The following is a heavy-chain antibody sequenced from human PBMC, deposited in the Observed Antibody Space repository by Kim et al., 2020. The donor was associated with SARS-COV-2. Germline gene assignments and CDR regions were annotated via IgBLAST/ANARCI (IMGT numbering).Heavy chain of an antibody. D-gene: IGHD3-9*01. J-gene: IGHJ6*02. V-gene: IGHV4-39*01. Sequence: SETLSLTCTVSGGSISSSSYYWGWIRQPPGKGLEWIGSIYYSGSTYYNPSLKSRVTISVDTSKNQFSLKLSSVTAADTAVYYCARHPPRPGLRYFDWLFLSYMDVWGQGTTVTVSS. CDR1: GGSISSSSYY. CDR3: ARHPPRPGLRYFDWLFLSYMDV. CDR2: IYYSGST.